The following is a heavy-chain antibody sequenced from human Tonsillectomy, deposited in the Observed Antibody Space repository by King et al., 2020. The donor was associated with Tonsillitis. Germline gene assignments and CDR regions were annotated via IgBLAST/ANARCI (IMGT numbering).Heavy chain of an antibody. CDR2: IFHSGNT. CDR1: YYSISSGSY. V-gene: IGHV4-38-2*02. J-gene: IGHJ2*01. Sequence: QLQESGPGLVKPSQTLSLTCTVSYYSISSGSYWGWIRQPPGKGLEWIGSIFHSGNTFYNPSLKTRVTISVDTSKNQFTLRLSSVTAADTAGYYCARASDGSNPGYFDLWGRGTLVTVSS. D-gene: IGHD5-24*01. CDR3: ARASDGSNPGYFDL.